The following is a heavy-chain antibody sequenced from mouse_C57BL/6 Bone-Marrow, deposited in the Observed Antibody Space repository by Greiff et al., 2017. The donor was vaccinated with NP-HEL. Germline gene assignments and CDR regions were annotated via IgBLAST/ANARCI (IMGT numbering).Heavy chain of an antibody. J-gene: IGHJ1*03. Sequence: QVQLQQPGAELVKPGASVPVSFPSSFSPFPLSFLPFFPPLPSPCLSWIGRIHPSDSETNYNQKFKGKATLTVDKSSSTAYMQLSSLTSEDSAVYYCAIRGIGLWYFDVWGTGTTVTVSS. CDR3: AIRGIGLWYFDV. CDR1: FSPFPLSF. V-gene: IGHV1-74*01. CDR2: IHPSDSET.